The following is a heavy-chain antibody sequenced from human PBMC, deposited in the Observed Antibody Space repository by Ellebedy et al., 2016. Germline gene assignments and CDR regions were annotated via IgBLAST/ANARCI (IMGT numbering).Heavy chain of an antibody. D-gene: IGHD6-13*01. Sequence: ASVKVSCKASGYTFTSYYMHWVRQAPGQGLEWMGIINPSGGSTSYAQKFQGRVTITRDTSTSTVYMELSSLRSEDTAVYYCAREVGMQQLVIGFPYYYYGMDVWGQGTTVTVSS. V-gene: IGHV1-46*01. CDR1: GYTFTSYY. CDR3: AREVGMQQLVIGFPYYYYGMDV. J-gene: IGHJ6*02. CDR2: INPSGGST.